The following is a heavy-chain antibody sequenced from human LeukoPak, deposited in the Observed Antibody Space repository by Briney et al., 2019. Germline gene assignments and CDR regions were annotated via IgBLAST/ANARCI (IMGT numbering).Heavy chain of an antibody. J-gene: IGHJ3*02. D-gene: IGHD2/OR15-2a*01. Sequence: PGGSLRLSCAASGFTLSTYAMSWVRQTPGKGLEWVAATSSSDAGTYHADSVRGRFTISRDNSKNTLYLQMNSLTAEDTAVYYCARDSIGGRGAFDIWGQGTMVTVSS. CDR1: GFTLSTYA. CDR3: ARDSIGGRGAFDI. CDR2: TSSSDAGT. V-gene: IGHV3-23*01.